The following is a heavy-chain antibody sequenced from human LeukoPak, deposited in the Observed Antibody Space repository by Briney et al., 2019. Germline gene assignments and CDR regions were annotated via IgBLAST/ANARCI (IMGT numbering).Heavy chain of an antibody. CDR1: GFTFSSYW. J-gene: IGHJ6*04. D-gene: IGHD2-8*01. Sequence: GGSLRLSCAASGFTFSSYWMSWVRQAPGKGLEWVANIKQDGSEKYYVDSVKGRFTISRDNAKNSLYLQMNSLRAEDTAVYYCARDTGNIVLMVYAIPYYYYGMDVGAKGTTATVPS. CDR3: ARDTGNIVLMVYAIPYYYYGMDV. V-gene: IGHV3-7*01. CDR2: IKQDGSEK.